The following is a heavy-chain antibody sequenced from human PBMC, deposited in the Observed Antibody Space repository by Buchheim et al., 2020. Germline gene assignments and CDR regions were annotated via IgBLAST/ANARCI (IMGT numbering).Heavy chain of an antibody. J-gene: IGHJ4*02. CDR2: ISYDGSNK. V-gene: IGHV3-30*04. Sequence: QVQLVESGGGVVQPGRSLRLSCAASGFTFSSYAMHWVRQAPGKGLEWVAVISYDGSNKYYADSVKGRFTISRDNSKNTLYLQMNSLRAEDTAVYYCASGEHRRITIFGVVRDWGRGTL. D-gene: IGHD3-3*01. CDR1: GFTFSSYA. CDR3: ASGEHRRITIFGVVRD.